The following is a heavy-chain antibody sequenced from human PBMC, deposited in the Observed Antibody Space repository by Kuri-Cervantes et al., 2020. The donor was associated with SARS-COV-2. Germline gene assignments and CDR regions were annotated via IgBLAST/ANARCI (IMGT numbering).Heavy chain of an antibody. CDR1: GYTFTSYG. CDR3: ATGTFTVTPDY. V-gene: IGHV1-18*01. Sequence: ASVKVSCKASGYTFTSYGISRVRQAPGQGLEWMGWISAYNGNTNYAQKLQGRVTMTEDTSTDTAYMELSSLRSEDTAVYYCATGTFTVTPDYWGQGTLVTDSS. CDR2: ISAYNGNT. D-gene: IGHD4-17*01. J-gene: IGHJ4*02.